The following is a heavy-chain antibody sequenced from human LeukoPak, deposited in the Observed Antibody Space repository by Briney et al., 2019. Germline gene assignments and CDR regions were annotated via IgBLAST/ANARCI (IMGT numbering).Heavy chain of an antibody. D-gene: IGHD2-21*02. CDR3: VRGRLLRSTKYFDY. V-gene: IGHV3-48*03. CDR2: IDAGATST. Sequence: GGSLRLSCAASGFPVNKYEMHWVRQAPGKGLERVSYIDAGATSTNYADSVWGRFTLSRDNAQNSVHLQMNSLRDEDTAVYYCVRGRLLRSTKYFDYWGQGALVTVSS. CDR1: GFPVNKYE. J-gene: IGHJ4*02.